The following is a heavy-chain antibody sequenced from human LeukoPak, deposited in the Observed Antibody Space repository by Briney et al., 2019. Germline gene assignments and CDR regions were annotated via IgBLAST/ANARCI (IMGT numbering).Heavy chain of an antibody. J-gene: IGHJ4*02. CDR2: IRYDGSNK. Sequence: GGSLRLSCAASGFIFSNYYMHWVRQAPGKGREWVAFIRYDGSNKYYADSVKGRFTISRDNSKNTLYLQMNSLRAEDTAVYYCAKVYDILTGVDYWGQGTLVTVSS. CDR1: GFIFSNYY. V-gene: IGHV3-30*02. D-gene: IGHD3-9*01. CDR3: AKVYDILTGVDY.